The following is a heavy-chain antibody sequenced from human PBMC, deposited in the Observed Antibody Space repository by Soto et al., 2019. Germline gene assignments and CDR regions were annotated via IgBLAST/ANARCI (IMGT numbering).Heavy chain of an antibody. J-gene: IGHJ6*02. V-gene: IGHV3-23*01. D-gene: IGHD6-6*01. CDR3: ALIAARRVYYYGMDV. CDR2: ISGSGGST. Sequence: GGSLRLSCAASGFTFSSYAMSWVRQAPGKGLEWVSAISGSGGSTYYADSVKGRFTISRDNSKNTLYLQMNSLRAEDTAVYYCALIAARRVYYYGMDVWGQGTTVTVSS. CDR1: GFTFSSYA.